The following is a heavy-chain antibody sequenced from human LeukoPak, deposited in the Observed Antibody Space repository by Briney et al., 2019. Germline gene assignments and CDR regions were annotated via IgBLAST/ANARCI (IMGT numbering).Heavy chain of an antibody. CDR1: GGSISSGGYS. D-gene: IGHD3-10*01. CDR3: ARSGVYYFDY. CDR2: IYHSGST. V-gene: IGHV4-30-2*02. J-gene: IGHJ4*02. Sequence: TSQTLSLTCAVSGGSISSGGYSWSWIRQPPGKGLEWIGYIYHSGSTYYNPSLKSRVTISVDTSKNQFSLKLSSVTAADTAVYYCARSGVYYFDYWGQGTLVTVSS.